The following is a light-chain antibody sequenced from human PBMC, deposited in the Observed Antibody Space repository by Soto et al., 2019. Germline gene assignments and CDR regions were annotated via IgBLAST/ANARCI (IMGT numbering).Light chain of an antibody. CDR2: EVS. CDR3: FSYTSSGTYA. Sequence: QSALTQPASVSGSPGQSITISCTGTSSDVGNYKYVSWYQQHPGKAPKLMIYEVSNRPSGVSNRFSGSKSGNTASLTISGLQAEDETDYYCFSYTSSGTYAFGNGTKVNVL. CDR1: SSDVGNYKY. V-gene: IGLV2-14*01. J-gene: IGLJ1*01.